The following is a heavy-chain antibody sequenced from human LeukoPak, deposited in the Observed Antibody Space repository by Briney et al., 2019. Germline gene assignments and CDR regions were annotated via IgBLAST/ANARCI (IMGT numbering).Heavy chain of an antibody. D-gene: IGHD1-26*01. V-gene: IGHV4-61*02. CDR1: GGSISSSSYY. J-gene: IGHJ2*01. CDR3: ATYRFFRGSPANWYFDL. Sequence: PSETLSLTCTVSGGSISSSSYYWSWIRQPAGKGLEWIGRIYTSGSTNYNPSLKSRVTVSVDTSKNQFSLKLSSVTAADTAVYYCATYRFFRGSPANWYFDLWGRGTLVTVSS. CDR2: IYTSGST.